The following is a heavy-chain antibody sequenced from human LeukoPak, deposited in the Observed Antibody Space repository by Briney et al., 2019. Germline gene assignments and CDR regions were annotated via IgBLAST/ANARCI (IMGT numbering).Heavy chain of an antibody. CDR1: GYTFTSYD. Sequence: ASVKVSCKASGYTFTSYDINWVRQATGQGLEWMGWMNPNSGNTGYAQKFQGRVTMTRNTSISTAYMELSSLRSEDTAVYYCASTIRNTYYYDSSGYYPRHWGQGTLVTVSS. CDR2: MNPNSGNT. V-gene: IGHV1-8*01. CDR3: ASTIRNTYYYDSSGYYPRH. J-gene: IGHJ4*02. D-gene: IGHD3-22*01.